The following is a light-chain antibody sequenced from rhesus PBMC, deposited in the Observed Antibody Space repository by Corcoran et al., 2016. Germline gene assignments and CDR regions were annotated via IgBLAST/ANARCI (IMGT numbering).Light chain of an antibody. CDR1: QGISSW. Sequence: DIQMTQSPSSLSASVGDKVTITCRASQGISSWLAWYQQKPGKAPKLLIYKASTLQSGVPSRFIGSGSGTDFTLTITSLQPEDFATYYWLQYSSSPFTVGPGTKLDIK. J-gene: IGKJ3*01. V-gene: IGKV1-22*01. CDR2: KAS. CDR3: LQYSSSPFT.